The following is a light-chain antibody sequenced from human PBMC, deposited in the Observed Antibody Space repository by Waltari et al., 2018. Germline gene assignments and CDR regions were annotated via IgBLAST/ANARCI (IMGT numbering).Light chain of an antibody. CDR1: DTIGYNNKNY. CDR2: WAS. J-gene: IGKJ2*01. Sequence: DIVMTQFPDSLAVSLGKRAHFNCESNDTIGYNNKNYLAWYQQRPRQPPKLLLSWASTRESGVPDRFSGSGSGTTFTLSIRSLQSEDVAVYYCQHYHPTPYTFGQGTKLE. CDR3: QHYHPTPYT. V-gene: IGKV4-1*01.